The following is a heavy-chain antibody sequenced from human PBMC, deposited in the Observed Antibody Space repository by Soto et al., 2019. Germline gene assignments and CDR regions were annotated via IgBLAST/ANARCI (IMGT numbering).Heavy chain of an antibody. Sequence: QVQLVESGGGVVQPGRSLRLSCAASGFTFSSYGMHWVRQAPGKGLEWVAVISNDGSDKYYADSVKGRFTISRDNSKITLYLQMNSLRPEDTAVYYCAKDARSTHFDYWGQGTLVTVSS. CDR1: GFTFSSYG. CDR2: ISNDGSDK. CDR3: AKDARSTHFDY. V-gene: IGHV3-30*18. J-gene: IGHJ4*02.